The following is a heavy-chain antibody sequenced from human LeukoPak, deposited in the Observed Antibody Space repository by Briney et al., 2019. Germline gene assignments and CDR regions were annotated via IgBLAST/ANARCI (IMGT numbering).Heavy chain of an antibody. Sequence: GESLKISCKGSGYSFTSYWIGWVRQMPGKGLEWMGIIYPGDSDTRYSPSFQGQVTISDDKSIRPAYLQWSSLKASDTALYYCARSYYYGSGMLYYWGQGTLVTVSS. CDR3: ARSYYYGSGMLYY. V-gene: IGHV5-51*01. CDR2: IYPGDSDT. J-gene: IGHJ4*02. D-gene: IGHD3-10*01. CDR1: GYSFTSYW.